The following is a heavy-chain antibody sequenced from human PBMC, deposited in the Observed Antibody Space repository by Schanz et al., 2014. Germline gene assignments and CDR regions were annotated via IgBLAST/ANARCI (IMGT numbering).Heavy chain of an antibody. V-gene: IGHV3-11*04. CDR1: GFIFNDYY. J-gene: IGHJ4*02. D-gene: IGHD5-18*01. CDR2: IKISGDV. Sequence: QVQLVESGGGLVKPGGSLRLSCAASGFIFNDYYMNWVRQAPGKGLEWISYIKISGDVFYTDSVKGRFTISRDNAKNSLYLQMNSLRAEDTAVYYCARDGYRNGRPFDHWGQGTRVTVSA. CDR3: ARDGYRNGRPFDH.